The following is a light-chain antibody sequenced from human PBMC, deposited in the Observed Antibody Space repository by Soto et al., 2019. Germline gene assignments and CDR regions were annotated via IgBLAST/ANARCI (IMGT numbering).Light chain of an antibody. Sequence: EIVLTQSPATLSLSPGERATLSCRASQSVNIFLAWYQQKPGLAPRLLIYDASNRATGIPARFSGSGSGTDFTLTISSLEPEDFAVYYCQQRRNWPLTFGGGTKVEI. CDR2: DAS. CDR3: QQRRNWPLT. V-gene: IGKV3-11*01. CDR1: QSVNIF. J-gene: IGKJ4*01.